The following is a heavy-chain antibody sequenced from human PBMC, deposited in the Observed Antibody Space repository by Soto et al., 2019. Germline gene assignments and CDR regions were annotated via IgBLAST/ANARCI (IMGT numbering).Heavy chain of an antibody. Sequence: QVQLVQSGAEVKKPGASVKVSCKASGYIFNRYVMHWVRQAPGQRPVWMGWIDAGNGKTKYSEKFQGRVTITRETSASTAYMEFTTLRSEDTAVYYCARWRGWYAYWGQGTQVIVSS. V-gene: IGHV1-3*01. CDR1: GYIFNRYV. CDR3: ARWRGWYAY. D-gene: IGHD6-19*01. CDR2: IDAGNGKT. J-gene: IGHJ4*02.